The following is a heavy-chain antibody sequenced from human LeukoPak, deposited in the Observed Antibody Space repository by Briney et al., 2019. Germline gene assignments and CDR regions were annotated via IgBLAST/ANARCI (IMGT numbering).Heavy chain of an antibody. CDR2: ITPYNGDT. V-gene: IGHV1-18*01. Sequence: ASVKVSCKASGYTFITYGITWVRQAPGQGLEWMGWITPYNGDTNYAQNLQDRVTMTTGTSTSTAYMELRSLRSDDTAVYFCARVAGVSYNYFDSWGQGTLVTVSS. CDR1: GYTFITYG. D-gene: IGHD1-26*01. CDR3: ARVAGVSYNYFDS. J-gene: IGHJ4*02.